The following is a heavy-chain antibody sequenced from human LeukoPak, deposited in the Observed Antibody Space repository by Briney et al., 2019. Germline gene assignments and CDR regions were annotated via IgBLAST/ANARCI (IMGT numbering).Heavy chain of an antibody. CDR1: DGAIAGYS. CDR2: IYYSGDT. V-gene: IGHV4-59*12. Sequence: SETLSLTCTVSDGAIAGYSWSWIRQPPGKGLEWIGYIYYSGDTNYNPSLKSRVTISVDKSKNQFSLKLSSVTAADTAVYYCARTSSSSLYYFDYWGQGTLVTVSS. CDR3: ARTSSSSLYYFDY. D-gene: IGHD6-6*01. J-gene: IGHJ4*02.